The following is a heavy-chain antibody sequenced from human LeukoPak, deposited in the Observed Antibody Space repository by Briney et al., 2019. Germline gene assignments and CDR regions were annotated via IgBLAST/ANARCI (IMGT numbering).Heavy chain of an antibody. V-gene: IGHV4-59*01. Sequence: PETLSLTCTVSGDSITSYYWSWIRQPPGKGLEWIGYISNSGSTNYNPSLKSRVTISADSSKNQFSLKLSSVTAADTAVYYCARDRHAYSGTDYWGQGTLVTVSS. CDR1: GDSITSYY. CDR2: ISNSGST. D-gene: IGHD1-26*01. J-gene: IGHJ4*02. CDR3: ARDRHAYSGTDY.